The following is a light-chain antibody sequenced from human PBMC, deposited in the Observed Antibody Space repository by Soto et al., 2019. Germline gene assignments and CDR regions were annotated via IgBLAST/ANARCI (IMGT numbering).Light chain of an antibody. J-gene: IGLJ1*01. CDR2: EVS. CDR1: SSDVGGYNY. Sequence: QSALTQPPSASGSPGQSVTISCTGTSSDVGGYNYVSWYQQHPGKAPKLMIYEVSKRPSGVPDRFSGSKSANTASLTGSGLQAEDEADYYSSSYAGTDNFYVFGTGTKVTVL. CDR3: SSYAGTDNFYV. V-gene: IGLV2-8*01.